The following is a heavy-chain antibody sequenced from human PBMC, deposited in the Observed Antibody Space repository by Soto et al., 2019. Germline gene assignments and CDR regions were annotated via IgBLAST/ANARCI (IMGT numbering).Heavy chain of an antibody. J-gene: IGHJ6*02. Sequence: QVQLVQSGAEVKKPGSSVKVSCKASGGTFSSYAISWVRQAPGQGLEWMGGIIPIFGTANYAQKFQGRVTITADESTSTAYMGLSSLRSEDTAVYYCARDWGSITTEAYYYYGMDVWGQGTTVTVSS. V-gene: IGHV1-69*01. D-gene: IGHD3-3*01. CDR2: IIPIFGTA. CDR3: ARDWGSITTEAYYYYGMDV. CDR1: GGTFSSYA.